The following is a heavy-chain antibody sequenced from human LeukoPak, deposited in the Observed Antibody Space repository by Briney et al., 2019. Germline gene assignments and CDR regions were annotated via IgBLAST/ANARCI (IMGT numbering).Heavy chain of an antibody. CDR2: IYYSGTP. CDR3: ARHPLSSPFDS. J-gene: IGHJ4*02. Sequence: SGALSLTCTVSRGSISSSSYYWGWIRQPPGKGLEWIGCIYYSGTPYYTGSLKRRVTISVDTTKNQSSLKPSSVTAAATAVYYCARHPLSSPFDSWGRGTLLTVSS. D-gene: IGHD5/OR15-5a*01. V-gene: IGHV4-39*01. CDR1: RGSISSSSYY.